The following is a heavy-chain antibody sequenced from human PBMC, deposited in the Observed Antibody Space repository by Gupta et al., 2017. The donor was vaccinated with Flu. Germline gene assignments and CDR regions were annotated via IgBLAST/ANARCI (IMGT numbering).Heavy chain of an antibody. CDR3: ARVALVGYGSNWFDP. J-gene: IGHJ5*02. V-gene: IGHV4-34*01. D-gene: IGHD2-2*03. CDR2: VYHSGRT. Sequence: RQPPGKGLEWIGEVYHSGRTNYNPSLKSRVTISRDTSKNQFSLKLTSLTAADTAVYYCARVALVGYGSNWFDPWGQGTLVTVSS.